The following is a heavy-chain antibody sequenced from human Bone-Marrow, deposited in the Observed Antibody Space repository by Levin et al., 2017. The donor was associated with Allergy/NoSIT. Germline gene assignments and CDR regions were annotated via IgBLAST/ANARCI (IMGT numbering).Heavy chain of an antibody. Sequence: GESLKISCKASGYTFTSYGITWVRQAPGQGLEWMGWISTSTGNRKYAQNLQGRATMTTDKSTSTAYMELRSLRSDDTAVYYCGRVPSPWGQGTLVIVSS. CDR3: GRVPSP. CDR2: ISTSTGNR. J-gene: IGHJ5*02. V-gene: IGHV1-18*01. CDR1: GYTFTSYG.